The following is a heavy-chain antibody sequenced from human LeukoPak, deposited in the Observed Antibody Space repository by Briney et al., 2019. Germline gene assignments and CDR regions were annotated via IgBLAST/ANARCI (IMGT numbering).Heavy chain of an antibody. CDR2: IYWDDDK. V-gene: IGHV2-5*02. CDR1: GFSLSTSGVG. Sequence: SGPTLVKPTQTLTLTCTFSGFSLSTSGVGVGWIRQSPGKALEWLALIYWDDDKRYSPSLKSRLTITKDTSKNQVVLIMTNMDPVDTATYYCAHRPLYYYDSSGLSVSAEYLQHWGQGTLVTVSS. CDR3: AHRPLYYYDSSGLSVSAEYLQH. J-gene: IGHJ1*01. D-gene: IGHD3-22*01.